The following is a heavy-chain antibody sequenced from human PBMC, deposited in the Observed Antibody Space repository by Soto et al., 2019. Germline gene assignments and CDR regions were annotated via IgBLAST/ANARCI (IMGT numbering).Heavy chain of an antibody. CDR1: GYSFTSYW. J-gene: IGHJ6*02. Sequence: GESLKISCKGSGYSFTSYWIGWVRQMPGKGLEWMGIIYPGDSDTGYSPSFQGQVTISADKSISTAYLQWSSLKASDTAMYYCARRPSSSSSHSGYYYYGVDVWGQGTTVTVSS. CDR2: IYPGDSDT. CDR3: ARRPSSSSSHSGYYYYGVDV. V-gene: IGHV5-51*01. D-gene: IGHD6-6*01.